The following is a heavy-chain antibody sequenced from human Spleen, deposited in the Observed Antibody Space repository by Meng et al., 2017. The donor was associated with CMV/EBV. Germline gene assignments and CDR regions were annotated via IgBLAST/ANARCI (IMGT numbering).Heavy chain of an antibody. Sequence: FTFRRYSMHWVRQAPGKGLEWVSSISSSSSYIYYADSVKGRFTISRDNAKNSLYLQMNSLRAEDTAVYYCARDRLMWELPTHDAFDIWGQGTMVTVSS. D-gene: IGHD1-26*01. CDR3: ARDRLMWELPTHDAFDI. V-gene: IGHV3-21*01. CDR1: FTFRRYS. CDR2: ISSSSSYI. J-gene: IGHJ3*02.